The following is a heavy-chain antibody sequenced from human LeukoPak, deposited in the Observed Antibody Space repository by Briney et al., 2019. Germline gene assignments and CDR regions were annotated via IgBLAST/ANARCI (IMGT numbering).Heavy chain of an antibody. D-gene: IGHD3/OR15-3a*01. Sequence: SGGSLRLSCAASGFTFSSYGMHWVRQAPGKGLEWVALISYDGSSKYYADSVKGRFIISRDNSKNTVSLQLNSLRPEDTALYYCAKHFCTGLDCSIFDSWGQGTLVTVSS. CDR1: GFTFSSYG. V-gene: IGHV3-30*18. CDR2: ISYDGSSK. J-gene: IGHJ4*02. CDR3: AKHFCTGLDCSIFDS.